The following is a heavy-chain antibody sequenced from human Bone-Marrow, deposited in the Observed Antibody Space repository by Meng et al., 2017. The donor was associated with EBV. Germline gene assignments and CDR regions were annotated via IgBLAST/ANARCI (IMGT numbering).Heavy chain of an antibody. V-gene: IGHV4-39*01. CDR2: IYHSGTT. CDR1: GESITTYTSY. D-gene: IGHD5-18*01. J-gene: IGHJ5*02. CDR3: ARRAASWFDP. Sequence: QLQLQASDPGLVKPSETLSLTCTVSGESITTYTSYWGWIRQPPGKGLEWIGTIYHSGTTYYNPSLQSRVTISVDTSKNQFSLKMNSVTAADTAVYYCARRAASWFDPWGQGALVTVSS.